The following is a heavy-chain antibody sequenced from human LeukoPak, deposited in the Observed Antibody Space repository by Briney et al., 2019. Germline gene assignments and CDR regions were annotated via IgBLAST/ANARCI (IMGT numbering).Heavy chain of an antibody. CDR3: ARGDRVHGSGSYYKGWFDP. D-gene: IGHD3-10*01. CDR1: GGSISSYY. CDR2: IYYSGST. V-gene: IGHV4-59*01. J-gene: IGHJ5*02. Sequence: SETLSLTCTVSGGSISSYYWSWIRQPPGKGLEWIGYIYYSGSTNYNPSLKSRVTISVDTSKNQFSLRLSSVTAADTAVYYCARGDRVHGSGSYYKGWFDPWGQGTLVTVSS.